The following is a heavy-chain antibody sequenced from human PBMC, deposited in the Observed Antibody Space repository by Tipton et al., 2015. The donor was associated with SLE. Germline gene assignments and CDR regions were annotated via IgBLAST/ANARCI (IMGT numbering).Heavy chain of an antibody. D-gene: IGHD4-11*01. Sequence: TLSLTCTVSGGSISSGDYYWSWIRQPPGKGLEWIGYIDYSGSTYYKPSLESRVTISIDTSKNQFSLKLSSVTAADTAVYYCARATTDYWGQGTLVTVSS. CDR2: IDYSGST. CDR3: ARATTDY. J-gene: IGHJ4*02. CDR1: GGSISSGDYY. V-gene: IGHV4-30-4*01.